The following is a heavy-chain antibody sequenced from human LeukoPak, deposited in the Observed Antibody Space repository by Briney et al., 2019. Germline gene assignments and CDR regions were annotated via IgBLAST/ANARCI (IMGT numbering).Heavy chain of an antibody. CDR3: ARGSLHYYGSGSYYWDFDY. D-gene: IGHD3-10*01. J-gene: IGHJ4*02. CDR2: INPSGGST. V-gene: IGHV1-46*01. Sequence: GASVKVSCKASGYTLTSYYMHWVRQAPGQGLEWMGIINPSGGSTSYAQKFQGRVTMTRNTSISTAYMELSSLRSEDTAVYYCARGSLHYYGSGSYYWDFDYWGQGTLVTVSS. CDR1: GYTLTSYY.